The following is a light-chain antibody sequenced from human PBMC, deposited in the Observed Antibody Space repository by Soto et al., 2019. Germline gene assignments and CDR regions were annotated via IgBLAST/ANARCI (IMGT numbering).Light chain of an antibody. V-gene: IGLV9-49*01. CDR3: GADHGSGSNFVV. CDR1: SGYSNYK. J-gene: IGLJ2*01. CDR2: VGTGGIVG. Sequence: QPVLTQPPSASASLGASVTLTCTLSSGYSNYKVDWYQQRPGKGPRFVMRVGTGGIVGSKGDGIPDRFSVLGSGLNRYLTIKNIQEEDESDDHCGADHGSGSNFVVFGGGTKLTVL.